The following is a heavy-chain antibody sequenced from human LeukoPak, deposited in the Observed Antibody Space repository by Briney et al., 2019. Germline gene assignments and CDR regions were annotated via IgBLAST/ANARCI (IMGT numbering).Heavy chain of an antibody. CDR2: IYTGGST. Sequence: SETLSLTCTVSGGSISSYYWSWIRQPAGKGLEWIGRIYTGGSTNYNPSLKSRVTMSVDTSKNQFSLKLSSVTAADTAVYYCARDGVVVVPAAIEYYYDSSGYTNYFDYWGQGTLVTVSS. V-gene: IGHV4-4*07. J-gene: IGHJ4*02. CDR3: ARDGVVVVPAAIEYYYDSSGYTNYFDY. D-gene: IGHD3-22*01. CDR1: GGSISSYY.